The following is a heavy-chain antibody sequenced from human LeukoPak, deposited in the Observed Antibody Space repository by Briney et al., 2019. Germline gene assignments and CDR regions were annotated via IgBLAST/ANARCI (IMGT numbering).Heavy chain of an antibody. Sequence: GGSLRLSCAASGFTFSSYAMHWVRQAPGKGLEWVAVISYVGSNKYYADSVKGRFTISRDNSKNTLYLQMNSLRAEDTAVYYCAKDSGPSFYYDSSGYYYYWGQGTLVTVSS. CDR1: GFTFSSYA. CDR2: ISYVGSNK. D-gene: IGHD3-22*01. V-gene: IGHV3-30-3*01. CDR3: AKDSGPSFYYDSSGYYYY. J-gene: IGHJ4*02.